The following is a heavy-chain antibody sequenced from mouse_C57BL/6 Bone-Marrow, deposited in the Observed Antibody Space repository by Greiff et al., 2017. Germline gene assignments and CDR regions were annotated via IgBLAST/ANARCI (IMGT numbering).Heavy chain of an antibody. Sequence: VQLQQSGAELVRPGASVKLSCTASGFNIKDYYMHWVKQRPEQGLEWIGRIDPADGDTEYAPQFQGKATMTADTSSNTAYLQLSSLTSEDTAVYYCTRGLLAWFAYWGQGTLVTVSA. J-gene: IGHJ3*01. D-gene: IGHD1-1*01. CDR3: TRGLLAWFAY. V-gene: IGHV14-1*01. CDR1: GFNIKDYY. CDR2: IDPADGDT.